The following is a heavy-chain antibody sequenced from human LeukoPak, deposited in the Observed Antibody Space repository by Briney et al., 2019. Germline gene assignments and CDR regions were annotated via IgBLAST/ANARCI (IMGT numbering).Heavy chain of an antibody. Sequence: PSETLSLTCAVYGGSFSGYYWSWIRQPAGKGLEWIGRIHTSGSTNYNPSLKSRVTMSVDTSKNQFSLKLTSVTAADTAVYFCARYNSGNRFDPWGQGTLVTVSS. CDR1: GGSFSGYY. V-gene: IGHV4-59*10. D-gene: IGHD3-10*01. CDR2: IHTSGST. CDR3: ARYNSGNRFDP. J-gene: IGHJ5*02.